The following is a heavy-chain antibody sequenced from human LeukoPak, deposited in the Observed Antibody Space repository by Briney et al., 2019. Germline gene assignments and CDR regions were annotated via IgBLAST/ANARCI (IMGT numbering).Heavy chain of an antibody. CDR3: VRQKKSHGNFDY. Sequence: PGGSLRLSCAASGFTFSDHAMHWVRQAPGKGLEWVSAVGIAADTFYLGSVKGRFTISRENAKNSLYLQMNSLRVEDTAVYYCVRQKKSHGNFDYWGQGTLVTVSS. V-gene: IGHV3-13*01. J-gene: IGHJ4*02. D-gene: IGHD1-26*01. CDR1: GFTFSDHA. CDR2: VGIAADT.